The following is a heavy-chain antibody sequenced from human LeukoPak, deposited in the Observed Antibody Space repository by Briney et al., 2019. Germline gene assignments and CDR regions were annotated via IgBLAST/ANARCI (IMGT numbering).Heavy chain of an antibody. V-gene: IGHV3-21*01. CDR2: ISSSSSYI. J-gene: IGHJ6*04. Sequence: GGSLRLSCAASGFTFSSYSMNWVRQAPGKGLEWVSSISSSSSYIYYADSVKGRFTISRDNAKNSLYLQMNSLRAEDTAVYYCARNKNDFLPLYYYYGMDVWGKGTTVTVSS. CDR3: ARNKNDFLPLYYYYGMDV. CDR1: GFTFSSYS. D-gene: IGHD3-3*01.